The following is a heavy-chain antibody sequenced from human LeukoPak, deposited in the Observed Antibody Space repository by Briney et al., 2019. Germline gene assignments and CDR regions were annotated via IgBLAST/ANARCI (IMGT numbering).Heavy chain of an antibody. D-gene: IGHD3-16*01. Sequence: PSETLSLTCTVSGGSFSSSSYYWGWIRQPPGKGLEWIGSIYYSGSTYYNPSLKSRVTISVDTSKNQFSLKLRSVTAADTAVYYCARDKRVWLLTGGRYYYYGMDVWGQGTTVTVSS. J-gene: IGHJ6*02. CDR2: IYYSGST. CDR1: GGSFSSSSYY. CDR3: ARDKRVWLLTGGRYYYYGMDV. V-gene: IGHV4-39*02.